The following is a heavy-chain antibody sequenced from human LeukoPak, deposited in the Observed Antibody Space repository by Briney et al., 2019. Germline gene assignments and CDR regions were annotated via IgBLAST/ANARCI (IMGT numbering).Heavy chain of an antibody. J-gene: IGHJ4*02. CDR3: AFNNNFKY. CDR2: IKYDGSEK. CDR1: GLSFSGQW. D-gene: IGHD1/OR15-1a*01. Sequence: GGSLRLSCTASGLSFSGQWMNWVRQSPGQGVEWVANIKYDGSEKYYVDSVKGRFTISREDAKNSLSLQMDSVRPEDTAVYYCAFNNNFKYWGQGTLVIVSS. V-gene: IGHV3-7*01.